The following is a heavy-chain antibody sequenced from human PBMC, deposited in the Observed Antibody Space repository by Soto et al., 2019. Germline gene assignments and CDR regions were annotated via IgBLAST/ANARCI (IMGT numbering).Heavy chain of an antibody. Sequence: SETLSLTCTVSGGSISSGGYYWSWIRQHPGKGLEWIGYIYYIGITYYNPSLKSRVTISVDTSKNQFSLKLSSLTAADTAVYYCARGRSYITIFGVVPPGGPYGMDVWGQGTTVTVSS. J-gene: IGHJ6*02. V-gene: IGHV4-31*03. CDR3: ARGRSYITIFGVVPPGGPYGMDV. CDR2: IYYIGIT. CDR1: GGSISSGGYY. D-gene: IGHD3-3*01.